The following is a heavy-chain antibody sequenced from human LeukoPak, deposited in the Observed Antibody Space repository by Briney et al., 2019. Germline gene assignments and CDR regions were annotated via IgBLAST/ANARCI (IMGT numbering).Heavy chain of an antibody. CDR2: IKQDGSEK. J-gene: IGHJ3*02. CDR1: GFTFSSYW. V-gene: IGHV3-7*04. CDR3: ARDRWYSSRWYSNAFDI. Sequence: PGGSLRLSCAASGFTFSSYWMSWVRQAPGKGLEWVANIKQDGSEKYYVDSVKGRFTISRDNAKNSLYLQMNSLRAEDTAVYYCARDRWYSSRWYSNAFDIWGQGTMVTVSS. D-gene: IGHD6-13*01.